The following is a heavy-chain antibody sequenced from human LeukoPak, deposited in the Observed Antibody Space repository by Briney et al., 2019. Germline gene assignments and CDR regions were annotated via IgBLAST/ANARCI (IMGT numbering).Heavy chain of an antibody. D-gene: IGHD1-26*01. J-gene: IGHJ4*02. CDR3: ARTPYSGSHFDY. Sequence: SETLSLTCAVYGGSFSGYYWSWIRQPPGKGPEWIGEINHSGSTNYNPSLKSRVTISVDTSKNQFSLKLSSVTAADTAVYYCARTPYSGSHFDYWGQGTLVTVSS. CDR2: INHSGST. V-gene: IGHV4-34*01. CDR1: GGSFSGYY.